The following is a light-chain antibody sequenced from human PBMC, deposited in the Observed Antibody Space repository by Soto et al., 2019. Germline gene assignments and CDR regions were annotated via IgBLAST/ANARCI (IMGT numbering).Light chain of an antibody. V-gene: IGKV1-5*03. J-gene: IGKJ4*01. CDR1: QTISSW. CDR2: KAS. CDR3: QQYKSYSIT. Sequence: DVQMTQSPSTLSASVGDRVTITCRASQTISSWMAWYQQKPGKAPKLLIYKASSLESGVPSRFSGSGSETEFTLTISSLQPDDFATYYCQQYKSYSITFGGGTRVELK.